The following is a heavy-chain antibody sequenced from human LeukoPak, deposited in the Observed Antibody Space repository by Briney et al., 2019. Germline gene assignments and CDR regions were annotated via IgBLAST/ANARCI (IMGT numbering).Heavy chain of an antibody. CDR1: GGSISSGGYS. V-gene: IGHV4-31*03. J-gene: IGHJ4*02. Sequence: PSETLSLTCTVSGGSISSGGYSWSWIRQHPGKGLEWIGYIYYSGSTYYNPSLKSRVTISVDTSKNQFSLKLSSVTAADTAVYYCAREEAELYYYDSSGYYGAFDYWGQGTLVTVSS. CDR2: IYYSGST. D-gene: IGHD3-22*01. CDR3: AREEAELYYYDSSGYYGAFDY.